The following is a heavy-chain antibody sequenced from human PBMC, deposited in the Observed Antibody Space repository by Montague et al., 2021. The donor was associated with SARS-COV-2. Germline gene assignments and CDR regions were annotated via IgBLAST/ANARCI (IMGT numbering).Heavy chain of an antibody. CDR1: GGSISSGSYY. Sequence: TLSLTCTVSGGSISSGSYYWSWIRQPPGKGLEWIGRIYTSGSTNYKPSLKSRATISVDTSKNQFSLKLSSVTAADTAVYYCARVGVGTMVRGVIPAYDYYGIDVWGQGTTVTVSS. J-gene: IGHJ6*02. CDR2: IYTSGST. V-gene: IGHV4-61*02. CDR3: ARVGVGTMVRGVIPAYDYYGIDV. D-gene: IGHD3-10*01.